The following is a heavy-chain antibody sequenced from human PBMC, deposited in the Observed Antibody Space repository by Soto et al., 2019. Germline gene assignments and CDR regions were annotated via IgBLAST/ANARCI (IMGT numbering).Heavy chain of an antibody. Sequence: KQSPTLSLTCAISGDSVSSNSAAWNWIRQSPSRGLEWLGRTYYRSKWYNDYAVSVKSRITINPDTSKNQFSLQLNSVTPEDTAVYYCARESLTTVTIRLFDYWGQGTLVTVSS. CDR2: TYYRSKWYN. D-gene: IGHD4-17*01. CDR1: GDSVSSNSAA. J-gene: IGHJ4*02. V-gene: IGHV6-1*01. CDR3: ARESLTTVTIRLFDY.